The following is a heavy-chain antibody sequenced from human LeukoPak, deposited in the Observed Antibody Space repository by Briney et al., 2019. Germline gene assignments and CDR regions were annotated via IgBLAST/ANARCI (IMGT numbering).Heavy chain of an antibody. Sequence: GGSLRLSCAASGFTFSSYSMNWVRQAPGKGLEWVSSISSTSSYIYYADSVKGRFTISRDNAKNSLYLQMNSLRAEDTAVYYCARVKEGAFDIWGQGTMVTVSS. V-gene: IGHV3-21*01. J-gene: IGHJ3*02. CDR2: ISSTSSYI. CDR1: GFTFSSYS. CDR3: ARVKEGAFDI.